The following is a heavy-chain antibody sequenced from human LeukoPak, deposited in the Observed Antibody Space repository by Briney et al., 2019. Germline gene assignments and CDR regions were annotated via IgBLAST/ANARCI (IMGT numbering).Heavy chain of an antibody. CDR1: GFTFSSYS. Sequence: GSLRLSCAASGFTFSSYSMNWVRQAPGKGLEWIGSIYHSGDTYYNPSLKSRVTISVDTSKNQFSLKLDSVTAADTAVYYCAEGTSSGWYYFDYWGQGTLVTVSS. D-gene: IGHD6-19*01. CDR2: IYHSGDT. J-gene: IGHJ4*02. CDR3: AEGTSSGWYYFDY. V-gene: IGHV4-38-2*01.